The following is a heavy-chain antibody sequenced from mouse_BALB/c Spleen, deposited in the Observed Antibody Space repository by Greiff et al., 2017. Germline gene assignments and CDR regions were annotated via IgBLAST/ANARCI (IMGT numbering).Heavy chain of an antibody. J-gene: IGHJ4*01. D-gene: IGHD2-3*01. CDR3: ARDEGDGYYDAMDY. V-gene: IGHV5-6-3*01. Sequence: EVKVVESGGGLVQPGGSLKLSCAASGFTFSSYGMSWVRQTPDKRLELVATINSNGGSTYYPDSVKGRFTISRDNAKNTLYLQMSSLKSEDTAMYYCARDEGDGYYDAMDYWGQGTSVTVSS. CDR2: INSNGGST. CDR1: GFTFSSYG.